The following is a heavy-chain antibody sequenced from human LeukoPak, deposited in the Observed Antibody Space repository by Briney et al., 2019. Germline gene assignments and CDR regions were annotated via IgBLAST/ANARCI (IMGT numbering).Heavy chain of an antibody. CDR1: GFTFSSYA. V-gene: IGHV3-23*01. CDR2: ISTGGGGT. Sequence: GGTLRLSCAASGFTFSSYAMTWVRQAPGKGLEWVSSISTGGGGTYYADSVRGRFTIYRDNSKNTLYLQVNSLRAEDTAVYYCAKDDRDQGQFDYWGQGTLVTVSS. CDR3: AKDDRDQGQFDY. J-gene: IGHJ4*02.